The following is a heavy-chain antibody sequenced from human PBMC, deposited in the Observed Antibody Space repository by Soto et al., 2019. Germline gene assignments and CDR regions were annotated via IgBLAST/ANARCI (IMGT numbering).Heavy chain of an antibody. J-gene: IGHJ4*02. D-gene: IGHD2-8*01. V-gene: IGHV1-2*02. CDR3: IVTGVSEVDY. CDR2: IYPDSGGT. Sequence: QVQLVQSGAEVKKPGASVKVSCRTSGYTFSGFYIHWVRQAPGQGLESMGWIYPDSGGTDYAQKFQGRVTMTRDTSIITAYMELSRLGSDDTAVYYCIVTGVSEVDYWGQGTLVTVSS. CDR1: GYTFSGFY.